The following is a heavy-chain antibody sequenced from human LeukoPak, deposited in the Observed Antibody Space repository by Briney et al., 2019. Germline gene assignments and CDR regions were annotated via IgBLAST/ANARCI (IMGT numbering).Heavy chain of an antibody. CDR3: AREKNHIVVVTAADAFDI. CDR2: INHSGST. CDR1: GGSFSGYY. D-gene: IGHD2-21*02. V-gene: IGHV4-34*01. J-gene: IGHJ3*02. Sequence: SETLSLTCAVYGGSFSGYYWSWIRQPPGKGLEWIGEINHSGSTNYNPSLKSRVTISVDTSKNQSSLKLSSVTAADTAVYYCAREKNHIVVVTAADAFDIWGQGTMVTVSS.